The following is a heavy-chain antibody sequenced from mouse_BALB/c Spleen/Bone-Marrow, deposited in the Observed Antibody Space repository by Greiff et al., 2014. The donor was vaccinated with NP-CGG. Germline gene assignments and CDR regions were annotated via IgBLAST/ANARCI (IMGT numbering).Heavy chain of an antibody. CDR3: ARDYSGYFDF. J-gene: IGHJ2*01. CDR1: GFTFTDYF. CDR2: IRNKANGYTT. D-gene: IGHD5-1*01. Sequence: EVKLMESGGGLVQPGGSLRLSCTTSGFTFTDYFMTWVRQPPGKALERLGFIRNKANGYTTEYNPSVKGRFTISRDTSQGILYLQMNTLRAEDSAIYFCARDYSGYFDFWGQGTTLTVSS. V-gene: IGHV7-3*02.